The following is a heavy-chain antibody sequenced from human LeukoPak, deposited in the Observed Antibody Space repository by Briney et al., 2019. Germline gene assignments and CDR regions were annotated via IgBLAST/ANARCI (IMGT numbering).Heavy chain of an antibody. CDR1: GFTFSESW. V-gene: IGHV3-74*03. CDR3: ARDLGSRN. CDR2: LNTYDRSP. D-gene: IGHD7-27*01. J-gene: IGHJ4*02. Sequence: GGSLRLSCAASGFTFSESWMHWFRQAPGKGLEWVSRLNTYDRSPTYADSVKGRFTISSDNAKNTLYLQMNSLRIEDTAVYYCARDLGSRNWGQGTLVTVSS.